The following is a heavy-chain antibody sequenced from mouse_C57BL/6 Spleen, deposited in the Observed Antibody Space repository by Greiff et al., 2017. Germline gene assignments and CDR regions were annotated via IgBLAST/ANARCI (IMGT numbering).Heavy chain of an antibody. V-gene: IGHV14-1*01. J-gene: IGHJ2*01. CDR3: TTGGYSRQNFDY. CDR1: GFNIKDYY. Sequence: VQLQQSGAELVRPGASVKLSCTASGFNIKDYYMHWVKQRPEQGLEWIGRIDPEDGDTEYATKFQGKATMTADTSSNTAYLQLSSLPSEDTAVYYCTTGGYSRQNFDYWGQGTTLTVSS. D-gene: IGHD1-1*02. CDR2: IDPEDGDT.